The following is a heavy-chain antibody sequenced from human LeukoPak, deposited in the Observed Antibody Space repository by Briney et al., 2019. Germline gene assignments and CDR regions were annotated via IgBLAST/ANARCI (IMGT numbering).Heavy chain of an antibody. CDR2: IIPIFGTA. CDR1: VGTFSSYA. J-gene: IGHJ4*02. D-gene: IGHD3-3*01. CDR3: ARDPLPNAYYDFWSGSDY. Sequence: SVKVSFKASVGTFSSYAISWVRQAPGQGLEWMGRIIPIFGTANYAQKFQGRVTITTDESTSTAYMELSSLRSEDTAVYYCARDPLPNAYYDFWSGSDYWGQGTLVTVSS. V-gene: IGHV1-69*05.